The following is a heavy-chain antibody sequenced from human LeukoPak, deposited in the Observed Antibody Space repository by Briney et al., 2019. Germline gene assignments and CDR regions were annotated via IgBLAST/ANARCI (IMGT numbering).Heavy chain of an antibody. CDR3: ASPKTRNNWFDP. CDR1: GDSISTSNSY. Sequence: SETLSLTCTVSGDSISTSNSYWGWIRQPPGKGLEWIGSIYYSGNTYYNASLKSRVTISVDTSKNQFSLKLSSVTAADTAVYYCASPKTRNNWFDPWGQGTLVTVSS. V-gene: IGHV4-39*01. J-gene: IGHJ5*02. D-gene: IGHD1-14*01. CDR2: IYYSGNT.